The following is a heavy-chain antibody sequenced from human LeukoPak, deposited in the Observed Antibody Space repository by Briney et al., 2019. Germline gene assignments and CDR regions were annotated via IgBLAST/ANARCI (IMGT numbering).Heavy chain of an antibody. D-gene: IGHD2-2*02. Sequence: ASVKVSCKASGDTFTSSALHWARQAPGQRPEWMGWIDADSRITKYSQKFQGRVAFTRDTSASTAYMELSSLRSEDTAVYYCARAISDCAIPNCYKGYFDYWGQGTLVTVSS. CDR2: IDADSRIT. CDR3: ARAISDCAIPNCYKGYFDY. J-gene: IGHJ4*02. V-gene: IGHV1-3*01. CDR1: GDTFTSSA.